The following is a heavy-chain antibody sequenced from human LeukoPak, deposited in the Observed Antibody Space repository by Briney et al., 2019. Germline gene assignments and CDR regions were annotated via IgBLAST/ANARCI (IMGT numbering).Heavy chain of an antibody. CDR2: IIPILGIA. Sequence: GASVKVSCKASGGTFSSYAISWVRQAPGQGLEWMGRIIPILGIANYAQKFQGRVTITADESTSTAYMELSSLRSEDTAVYYCATYCSNTNCHTWGYYFDYWGQGTLVTVSS. CDR3: ATYCSNTNCHTWGYYFDY. J-gene: IGHJ4*02. D-gene: IGHD2-2*01. V-gene: IGHV1-69*04. CDR1: GGTFSSYA.